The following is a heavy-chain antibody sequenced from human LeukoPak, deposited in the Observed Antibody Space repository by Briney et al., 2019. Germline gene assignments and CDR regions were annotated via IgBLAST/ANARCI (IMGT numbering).Heavy chain of an antibody. J-gene: IGHJ4*02. D-gene: IGHD3-10*01. Sequence: GGSLRLSCATSGFTFDDYAFHWVRQVPGKGLEWVSLISRDGGPTSYGDSVKGRFTISRDNSKNSLYLQMNRLKTEDSALYYCTKDFSGSYENWGQGTLVTVSS. V-gene: IGHV3-43*01. CDR2: ISRDGGPT. CDR1: GFTFDDYA. CDR3: TKDFSGSYEN.